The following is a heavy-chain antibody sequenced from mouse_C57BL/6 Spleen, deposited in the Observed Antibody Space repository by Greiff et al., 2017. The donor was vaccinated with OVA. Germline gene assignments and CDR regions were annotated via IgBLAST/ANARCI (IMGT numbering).Heavy chain of an antibody. CDR1: GYTFTSYW. CDR3: ARYGSGHYAMDY. CDR2: IDPSDSYT. V-gene: IGHV1-50*01. D-gene: IGHD3-2*02. Sequence: QVQLQQPGAELVKPGASVKLSCKASGYTFTSYWMQWVKQRPGQGLEWIGEIDPSDSYTNYNQKFKGKATLTVDTSSSTAYMQLSSLTSEDSAVYYCARYGSGHYAMDYWGQGTSVTVSS. J-gene: IGHJ4*01.